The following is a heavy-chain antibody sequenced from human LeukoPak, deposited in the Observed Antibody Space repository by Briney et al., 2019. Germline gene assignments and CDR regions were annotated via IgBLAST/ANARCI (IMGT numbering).Heavy chain of an antibody. J-gene: IGHJ4*02. D-gene: IGHD1-26*01. CDR1: GGSISSYY. CDR2: IYYSGST. Sequence: SETLSLTCTVSGGSISSYYWSWIRQPPGKGLEWIGYIYYSGSTNYNPSLKSRVTISVDTSKNQFSLKLSSVTAADTAVYYCARLIVGWELPPHFDYWGQGTLVTVSS. CDR3: ARLIVGWELPPHFDY. V-gene: IGHV4-59*08.